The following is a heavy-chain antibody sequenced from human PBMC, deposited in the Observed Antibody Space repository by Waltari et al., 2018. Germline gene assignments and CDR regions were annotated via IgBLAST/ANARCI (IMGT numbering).Heavy chain of an antibody. CDR3: TRVNWDF. CDR1: GFSFSSYW. V-gene: IGHV3-74*01. CDR2: VNIDGTGT. D-gene: IGHD1-26*01. Sequence: EVQLVESGGGLVQPGGSLRLSCEASGFSFSSYWVPWVRQAPGKGLVWGSRVNIDGTGTDYADSVKGRFTISRDNAKNTLYLQMNSLRAEDTAMYYCTRVNWDFWGQGTLVTVSS. J-gene: IGHJ4*02.